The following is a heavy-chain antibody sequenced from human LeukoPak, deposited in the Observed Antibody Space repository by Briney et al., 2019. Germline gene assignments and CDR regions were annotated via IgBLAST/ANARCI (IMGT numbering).Heavy chain of an antibody. Sequence: PGGSLRLSCAASGFTFSNAWMNWVRQAPGKGLEWVSAISGSGGSTYYADSVKGRFTISRDNSRNTLYLQMNSLRAEDTAIYYCAKEQPGDFDYWGQGTLVTVSS. J-gene: IGHJ4*02. CDR2: ISGSGGST. V-gene: IGHV3-23*01. D-gene: IGHD6-13*01. CDR3: AKEQPGDFDY. CDR1: GFTFSNAW.